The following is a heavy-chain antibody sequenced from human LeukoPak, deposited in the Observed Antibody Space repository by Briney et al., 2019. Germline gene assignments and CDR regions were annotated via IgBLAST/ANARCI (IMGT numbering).Heavy chain of an antibody. CDR2: MNPNSGNT. Sequence: GASVKVSCKASGYTFTSYDINWVRQATGQGLEWMGWMNPNSGNTGYAQKFQGRVTMTRNTSISTAYMELSSLRSEDTAVYYCARGKKYCSSTSGYRVDYWGQGTLVTVSS. CDR1: GYTFTSYD. J-gene: IGHJ4*02. D-gene: IGHD2-2*01. V-gene: IGHV1-8*01. CDR3: ARGKKYCSSTSGYRVDY.